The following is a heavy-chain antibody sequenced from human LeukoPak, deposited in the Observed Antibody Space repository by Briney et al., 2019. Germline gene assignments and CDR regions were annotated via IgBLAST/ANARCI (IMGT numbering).Heavy chain of an antibody. D-gene: IGHD3-10*01. Sequence: GGSLRLSCVASGFTFSDYVMYWVRQVPGRGLEGVLGIICTSSYTYSADFVKGRFTISRDNSMNTLCLQMNSLRVEDTAVYYCAKGSNFYASGSHFDVWGQGTLVTVPS. V-gene: IGHV3-23*01. CDR1: GFTFSDYV. CDR2: IICTSSYT. J-gene: IGHJ4*02. CDR3: AKGSNFYASGSHFDV.